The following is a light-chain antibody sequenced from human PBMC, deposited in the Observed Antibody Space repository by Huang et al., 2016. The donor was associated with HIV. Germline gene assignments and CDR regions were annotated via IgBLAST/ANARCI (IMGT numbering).Light chain of an antibody. CDR2: GAS. CDR3: QQSHTAPWT. CDR1: QSITTY. Sequence: DIQMTQSPSSLSASVGDRVTITCRASQSITTYLNWYQQRPGEAPRLLLYGASTLQSAVPSRFGGSGSGTHFTLTITGLRPEDFASYVCQQSHTAPWTFGQGTRV. V-gene: IGKV1-39*01. J-gene: IGKJ1*01.